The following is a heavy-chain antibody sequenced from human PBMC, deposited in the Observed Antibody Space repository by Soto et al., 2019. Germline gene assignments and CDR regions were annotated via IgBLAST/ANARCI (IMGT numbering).Heavy chain of an antibody. D-gene: IGHD6-19*01. CDR3: ARDPGIAVAGYAFDI. J-gene: IGHJ3*02. V-gene: IGHV3-23*01. CDR1: GFTFSNYA. Sequence: GGSLRLSCTASGFTFSNYAMSWVRQAPGKGLEWVSTFSSGGGGTYYADSVKGRFTISRDNSKNTLSLQMNSLRAEDTAVYYCARDPGIAVAGYAFDIWDQGTMVTVSS. CDR2: FSSGGGGT.